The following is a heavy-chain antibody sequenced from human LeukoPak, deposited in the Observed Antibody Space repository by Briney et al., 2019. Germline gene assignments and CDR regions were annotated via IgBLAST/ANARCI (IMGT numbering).Heavy chain of an antibody. D-gene: IGHD3-3*01. V-gene: IGHV1-8*01. CDR3: ARGPAGVLRFLEWRKTYYFDY. Sequence: GASVKVSCKASGYTFTSYDINWVRQATGQGLEWMGWMNPNSGNTGYAQKFQGRVTMTRNTSISTAYMELSSPRSEDTAVYYCARGPAGVLRFLEWRKTYYFDYWGQGTLVTVSS. J-gene: IGHJ4*02. CDR1: GYTFTSYD. CDR2: MNPNSGNT.